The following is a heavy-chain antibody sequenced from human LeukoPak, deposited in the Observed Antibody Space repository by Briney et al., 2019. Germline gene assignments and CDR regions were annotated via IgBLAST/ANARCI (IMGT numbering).Heavy chain of an antibody. CDR2: IRASGGST. Sequence: GGSLRLSCEASGFTFSNYAMSWVRQAPGKGLEWVSSIRASGGSTYYADSVKGRFTISRDSSKNTLFLQMNSLRVEDTAVYYCARDPPGIAASGTYYWGQGTLVTVSS. V-gene: IGHV3-23*01. CDR1: GFTFSNYA. CDR3: ARDPPGIAASGTYY. D-gene: IGHD6-13*01. J-gene: IGHJ4*02.